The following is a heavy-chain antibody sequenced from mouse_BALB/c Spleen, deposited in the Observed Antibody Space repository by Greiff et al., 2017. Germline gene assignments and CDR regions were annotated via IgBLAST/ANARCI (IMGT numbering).Heavy chain of an antibody. V-gene: IGHV14-1*02. CDR3: ARGDYGNYGFNYFDY. CDR1: GFNIKDYY. Sequence: EVKLVESGAELVRPGALVKLSCKASGFNIKDYYMHWVKQRPEQGLEWIGWIDPENGNTIYDPKFQGKASITADTSSNTAYLQLSSLTSEDTAVYYCARGDYGNYGFNYFDYWGQGTTLTVSS. J-gene: IGHJ2*01. CDR2: IDPENGNT. D-gene: IGHD2-1*01.